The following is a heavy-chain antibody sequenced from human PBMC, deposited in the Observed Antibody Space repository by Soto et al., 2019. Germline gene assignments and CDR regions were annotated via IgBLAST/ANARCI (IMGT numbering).Heavy chain of an antibody. V-gene: IGHV1-18*01. D-gene: IGHD3-9*01. CDR2: ISAYNGNT. Sequence: QVQLVQSGAEVKKPGASVKVSCKASGYTFTSYGISWVRQAPGQGLEWMGWISAYNGNTNYAQKLQGRVTMTTDTSTSTAYMELRSVRSDDTAVYYCARESRGIYYDILTGYPLAYYYYMDVWGKGTTVTVSS. J-gene: IGHJ6*03. CDR1: GYTFTSYG. CDR3: ARESRGIYYDILTGYPLAYYYYMDV.